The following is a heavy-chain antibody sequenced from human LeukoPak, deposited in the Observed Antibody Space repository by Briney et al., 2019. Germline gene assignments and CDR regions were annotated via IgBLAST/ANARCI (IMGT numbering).Heavy chain of an antibody. D-gene: IGHD1-26*01. V-gene: IGHV3-7*01. J-gene: IGHJ4*02. Sequence: GGSLRLSCAASGFNFKSFGMSWVRQVPTKGLEWVATIDYDGSGKYYVDSVKGRFTISRDNVKNSLYLEMNSLRAEDTAIYFCAPYPGTFDFWGQGILVTVSS. CDR2: IDYDGSGK. CDR1: GFNFKSFG. CDR3: APYPGTFDF.